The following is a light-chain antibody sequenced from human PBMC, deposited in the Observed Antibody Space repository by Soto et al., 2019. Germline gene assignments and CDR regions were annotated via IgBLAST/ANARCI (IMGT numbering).Light chain of an antibody. CDR2: DVS. CDR3: SSYTSSSKV. CDR1: SSDVGGYNY. J-gene: IGLJ1*01. V-gene: IGLV2-14*01. Sequence: QSALTQPASVSGSPGQPITISCTGTSSDVGGYNYVSWYQQHPGKAPKLMIYDVSNRPSGVSNRFSGSKSGNTASLTISGLQAEDEADYYCSSYTSSSKVFGTGTKGTVL.